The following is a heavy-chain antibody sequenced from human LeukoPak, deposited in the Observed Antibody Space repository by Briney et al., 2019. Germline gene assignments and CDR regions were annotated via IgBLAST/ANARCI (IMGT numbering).Heavy chain of an antibody. D-gene: IGHD3-22*01. Sequence: GGSLRLSCAASGFTFSSYAMHWVRQAPGKGLEWVAVISYDGSNKYYADSVKGRFTISRDNSKNTLYLQMNSLRAEDTAVYYCARGFDYYDSSGSQGYWGQGTLVIVSS. CDR2: ISYDGSNK. J-gene: IGHJ4*02. CDR3: ARGFDYYDSSGSQGY. V-gene: IGHV3-30-3*01. CDR1: GFTFSSYA.